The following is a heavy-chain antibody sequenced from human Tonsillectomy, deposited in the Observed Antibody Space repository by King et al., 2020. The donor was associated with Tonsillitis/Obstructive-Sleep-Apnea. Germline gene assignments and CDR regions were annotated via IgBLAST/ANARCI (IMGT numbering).Heavy chain of an antibody. V-gene: IGHV3-48*02. CDR2: ISSGGRTI. CDR1: GFTFSSYS. D-gene: IGHD2-8*02. Sequence: QLVQSGGGLVQPGGSLRLSCAASGFTFSSYSFNWVRQAPGKGLEWVAYISSGGRTIYYADSVKGRFTISRDNGKNSLYLQMNSLRDGDTAVYYCARDTGRFHFWGQGTLVTVSS. CDR3: ARDTGRFHF. J-gene: IGHJ4*02.